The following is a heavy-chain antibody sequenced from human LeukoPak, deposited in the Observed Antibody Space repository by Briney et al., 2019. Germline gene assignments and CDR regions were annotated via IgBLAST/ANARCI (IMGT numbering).Heavy chain of an antibody. V-gene: IGHV3-23*01. D-gene: IGHD3-10*01. J-gene: IGHJ4*02. CDR3: AKAELYGSGSYYSYYFDY. Sequence: GGSLRLSCAASGFTFSNYAMSWVRQAPGKGLEWVSAVSGSGGSTYYADSVKGRFTIPRDNSKNTLYLQMNSLRAEDTAVYYCAKAELYGSGSYYSYYFDYWGQGTLVTVSS. CDR1: GFTFSNYA. CDR2: VSGSGGST.